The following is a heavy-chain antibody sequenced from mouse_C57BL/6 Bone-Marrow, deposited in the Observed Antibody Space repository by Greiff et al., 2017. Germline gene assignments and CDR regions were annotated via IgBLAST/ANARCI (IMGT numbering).Heavy chain of an antibody. D-gene: IGHD2-3*01. J-gene: IGHJ1*03. CDR2: IYPRSGNT. V-gene: IGHV1-81*01. CDR3: SLYDGYYFWYFDV. Sequence: VQGVESGAELARPGASVKLSCKASGYTFTSYGISWVKQRTGQGLEWIGEIYPRSGNTYYNEKFKGKATLTADKSSSTAYMELRSLTSEDSAVXFCSLYDGYYFWYFDVWGTGTTVTVSS. CDR1: GYTFTSYG.